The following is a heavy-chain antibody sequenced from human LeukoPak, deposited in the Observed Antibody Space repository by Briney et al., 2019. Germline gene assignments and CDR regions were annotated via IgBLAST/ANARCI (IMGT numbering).Heavy chain of an antibody. Sequence: PGGSLRLSCAASGFIFSDYHMDWIRQAPGKGLEWVSHISNSGGTTYYADSVKGRFTISRDNAKRSLFLQMNSLRDEDTAVYYCAREPPFPYSSSWYDYWGQGTLVTVSS. D-gene: IGHD6-13*01. J-gene: IGHJ4*02. CDR3: AREPPFPYSSSWYDY. V-gene: IGHV3-11*04. CDR1: GFIFSDYH. CDR2: ISNSGGTT.